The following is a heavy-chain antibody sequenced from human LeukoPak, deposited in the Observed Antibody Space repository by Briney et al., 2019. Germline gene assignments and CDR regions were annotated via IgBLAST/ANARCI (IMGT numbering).Heavy chain of an antibody. CDR1: GGSFSGYY. V-gene: IGHV4-34*01. J-gene: IGHJ4*02. Sequence: SETLSLTCAVYGGSFSGYYWSWIRQPPGKGLEWIGEINHSGSTNYNPSLKSRVTISVDTSKNQFSLKLSSVTAADTAVYYCARKIGTKYGGYPNWGQGTLVTVSS. D-gene: IGHD4-23*01. CDR3: ARKIGTKYGGYPN. CDR2: INHSGST.